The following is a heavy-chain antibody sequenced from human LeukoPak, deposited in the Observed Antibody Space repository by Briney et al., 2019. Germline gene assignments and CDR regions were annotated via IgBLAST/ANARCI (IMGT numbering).Heavy chain of an antibody. V-gene: IGHV5-51*01. J-gene: IGHJ6*02. CDR3: ARHPISEGAEKNSYFYAMDV. CDR2: IYPGDSDT. CDR1: GYSFTNYW. D-gene: IGHD3-3*01. Sequence: GESLKISCKGSGYSFTNYWIGWVRQMPGKGLEWMGIIYPGDSDTRYSPSFQGQVTISADKSISTAYLQWSSLKASDTAMYYCARHPISEGAEKNSYFYAMDVWGQGTTVTVSS.